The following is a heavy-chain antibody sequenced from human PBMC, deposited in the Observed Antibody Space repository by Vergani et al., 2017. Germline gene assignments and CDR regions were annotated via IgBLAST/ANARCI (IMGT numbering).Heavy chain of an antibody. CDR3: ARPLQPGGNSHWYFDL. CDR2: INPVTGGT. V-gene: IGHV1-2*02. CDR1: GGTFSSYA. J-gene: IGHJ2*01. D-gene: IGHD4-23*01. Sequence: QVQLVQSGAEVKKPGSSVKVSCKASGGTFSSYAISWVRQAPGQGPEWMGWINPVTGGTNYAQKFEDRVRLSLDTSITTGYMTLRRLTSGDTAMYYCARPLQPGGNSHWYFDLWGRGTLVSVSS.